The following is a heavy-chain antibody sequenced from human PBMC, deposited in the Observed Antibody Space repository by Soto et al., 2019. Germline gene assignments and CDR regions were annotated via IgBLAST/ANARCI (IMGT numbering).Heavy chain of an antibody. CDR1: GGTFSSYA. J-gene: IGHJ6*02. CDR2: IIPIPGTA. V-gene: IGHV1-69*01. D-gene: IGHD2-2*01. CDR3: ARSQGSSTSLEIYYYYYYGMDV. Sequence: QVQLVQSGAEVKKPGSSVKVSCKASGGTFSSYAISWVRQAPGQGLEWWGGIIPIPGTANYAQKFQGRVTITADESTSTAYMELSSLRSEDTAVYYCARSQGSSTSLEIYYYYYYGMDVWGQGTTVTVSS.